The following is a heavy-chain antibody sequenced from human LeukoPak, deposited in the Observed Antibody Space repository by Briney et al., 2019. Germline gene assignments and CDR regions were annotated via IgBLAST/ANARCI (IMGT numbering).Heavy chain of an antibody. CDR1: GFTFTSYG. D-gene: IGHD3-22*01. Sequence: GGSLRLSCAASGFTFTSYGIHWVRQAPSKGLEWVAFLRYDGNYKYYADSVKGRFTISRDNSKNTLFLQLNSLRAEDTAVYHCAKDLYFHDSSGFYYGLDSWGQGTLVTVSS. J-gene: IGHJ4*02. V-gene: IGHV3-30*02. CDR2: LRYDGNYK. CDR3: AKDLYFHDSSGFYYGLDS.